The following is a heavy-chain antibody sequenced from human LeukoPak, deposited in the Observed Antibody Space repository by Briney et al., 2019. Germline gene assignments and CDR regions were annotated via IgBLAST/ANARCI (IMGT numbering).Heavy chain of an antibody. D-gene: IGHD1-26*01. Sequence: PSETLSLTCTVSGGSISSYYWSWIRQPPGKGLEWIGYIYYSGSTNYNPSPKSRVTISVDTSKNQFSLKLSSVTAADTAVYYCARHVRGSYALDYWGQGTLVTVSS. CDR2: IYYSGST. CDR1: GGSISSYY. V-gene: IGHV4-59*08. J-gene: IGHJ4*02. CDR3: ARHVRGSYALDY.